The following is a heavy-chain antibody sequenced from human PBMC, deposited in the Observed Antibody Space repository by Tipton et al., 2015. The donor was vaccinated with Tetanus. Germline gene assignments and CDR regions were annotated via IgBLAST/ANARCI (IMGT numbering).Heavy chain of an antibody. V-gene: IGHV4-59*08. D-gene: IGHD3-9*01. CDR1: GGSINNYY. Sequence: TLSLTCTVSGGSINNYYWSWIRQPPGKGLEWIGYISYSGSTNSNPSLKSRVTISVDASKNQFSLELTSVTAADTAVYYCARHAGAGATIWGTDYWGKGTLVTVSP. J-gene: IGHJ4*02. CDR3: ARHAGAGATIWGTDY. CDR2: ISYSGST.